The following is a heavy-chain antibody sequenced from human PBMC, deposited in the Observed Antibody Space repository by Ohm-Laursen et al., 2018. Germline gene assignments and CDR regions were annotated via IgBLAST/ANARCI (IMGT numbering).Heavy chain of an antibody. CDR1: GFTFSSYA. Sequence: GSLRLSCTASGFTFSSYAMSWVRQAPGKGLEWVSYIGSSGSTIYYADSVKGRFTISRDNAKNTLYPQMNSLRAEDTAVYYCARDRSHQSVVITPYGMDVWGQGTTVTVSS. CDR3: ARDRSHQSVVITPYGMDV. J-gene: IGHJ6*02. V-gene: IGHV3-48*04. D-gene: IGHD3-22*01. CDR2: IGSSGSTI.